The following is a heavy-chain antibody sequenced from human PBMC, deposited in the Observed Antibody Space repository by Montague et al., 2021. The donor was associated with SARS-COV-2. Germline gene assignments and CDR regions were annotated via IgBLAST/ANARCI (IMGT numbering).Heavy chain of an antibody. CDR1: SGSLSGYY. Sequence: SETLSLTCTAASGSLSGYYWNWIRQPPGKGLEWIGFTHYSGTTKYNPSLRSGLNMSLDTSKNQFSLTLNSVTAADTAIYYCARGTAYDHVYYWGQGAPVTVAS. CDR3: ARGTAYDHVYY. J-gene: IGHJ4*02. D-gene: IGHD2-8*02. V-gene: IGHV4-59*12. CDR2: THYSGTT.